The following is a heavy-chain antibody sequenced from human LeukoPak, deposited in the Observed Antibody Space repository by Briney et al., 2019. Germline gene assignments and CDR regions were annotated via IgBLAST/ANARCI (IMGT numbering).Heavy chain of an antibody. Sequence: SETLSLTCAVYGGSFSGYYWSWIRQPPGKGLEWIGEINHSGSTNYNPSLKSRVTISVDTSKNQFSLKLSSVTAADTAVYYCARDPAGGGHYFDYWGQGTLVTVSS. CDR3: ARDPAGGGHYFDY. D-gene: IGHD3-10*01. CDR2: INHSGST. J-gene: IGHJ4*02. V-gene: IGHV4-34*01. CDR1: GGSFSGYY.